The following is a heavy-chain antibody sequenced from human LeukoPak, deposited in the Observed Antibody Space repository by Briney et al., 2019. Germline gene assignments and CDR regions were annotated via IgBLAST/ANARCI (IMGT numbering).Heavy chain of an antibody. CDR3: AKDQQYSSGWNDGPRDPFDY. CDR1: GFTFSSYA. CDR2: ISGSGGTT. D-gene: IGHD6-19*01. Sequence: GGSLRLSCAASGFTFSSYALSWVRQAPGKGLQWVSGISGSGGTTYYADSVKGRFTIARDNSKNTLYLEMNSLRAEDTAVYYCAKDQQYSSGWNDGPRDPFDYWGQGTLVTVSS. J-gene: IGHJ4*02. V-gene: IGHV3-23*01.